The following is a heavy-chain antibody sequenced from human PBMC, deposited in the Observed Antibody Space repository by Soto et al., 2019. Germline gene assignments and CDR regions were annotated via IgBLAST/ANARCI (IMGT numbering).Heavy chain of an antibody. CDR2: IIPIFGTA. D-gene: IGHD4-17*01. V-gene: IGHV1-69*12. J-gene: IGHJ6*02. Sequence: QFQLVQSGAEVKKPGSSVKVSCKASGGTFSSYAISWVRQAPGQGLEWMVGIIPIFGTANYAQKFQGRVTITADESTSTAYMELSSLRSEDTAGYYCARDRYGVQNYYGMDVWGQGTTVTVSS. CDR3: ARDRYGVQNYYGMDV. CDR1: GGTFSSYA.